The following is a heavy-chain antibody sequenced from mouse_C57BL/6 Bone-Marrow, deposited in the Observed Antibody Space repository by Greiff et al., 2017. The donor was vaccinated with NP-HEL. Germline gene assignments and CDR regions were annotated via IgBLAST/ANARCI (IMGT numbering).Heavy chain of an antibody. CDR2: IYPGNGDT. J-gene: IGHJ2*01. CDR3: ARVTTVVDYLDY. Sequence: QVQLQQSGAELVRPGASVKMSCKASGYTFTSYYMHWVKQTPRQGLEWIGAIYPGNGDTSYNQKFKGKATLTVDKSSSTAYMQLSSLTSEDSAVYFCARVTTVVDYLDYWGQGTLSQSPQ. V-gene: IGHV1-12*01. D-gene: IGHD1-1*01. CDR1: GYTFTSYY.